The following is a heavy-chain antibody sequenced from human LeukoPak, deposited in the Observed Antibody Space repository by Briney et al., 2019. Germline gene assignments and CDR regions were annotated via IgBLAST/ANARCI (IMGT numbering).Heavy chain of an antibody. CDR2: ISYDGSNK. V-gene: IGHV3-30*18. D-gene: IGHD4-17*01. J-gene: IGHJ6*04. CDR1: GFTFGTYA. CDR3: AKNARDYGDYDHYGMDV. Sequence: GRFLRLSCAASGFTFGTYAMHWVRQAPGKGLEWVAVISYDGSNKYYADSVKGRFTISRDNSKNTLYLQMNSLRPEDTAVYYCAKNARDYGDYDHYGMDVWGKGTTVTVSS.